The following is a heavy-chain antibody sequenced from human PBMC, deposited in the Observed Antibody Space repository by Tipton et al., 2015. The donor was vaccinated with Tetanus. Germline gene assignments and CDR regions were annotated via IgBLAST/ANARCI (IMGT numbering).Heavy chain of an antibody. CDR1: GGTFSSYA. CDR2: MNPNSGNT. CDR3: ARARQYYYGSGSFNY. V-gene: IGHV1-8*02. J-gene: IGHJ4*02. D-gene: IGHD3-10*01. Sequence: QLVQSGAEVKKPGSSVKVSCKASGGTFSSYAINWVRQATGQGLEWMGWMNPNSGNTGYAQKFRGRVTMTRNTSISTAYMELSSLRSEDTAVYYCARARQYYYGSGSFNYWGQGTLVTVSS.